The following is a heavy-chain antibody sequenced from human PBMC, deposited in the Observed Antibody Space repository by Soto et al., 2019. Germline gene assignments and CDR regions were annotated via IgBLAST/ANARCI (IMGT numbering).Heavy chain of an antibody. V-gene: IGHV1-46*04. D-gene: IGHD1-1*01. CDR1: GYTFTSFY. CDR3: ATPQLARHYYYDMEV. Sequence: QVQLVQSGAEVKKPGASVKVSCKASGYTFTSFYMRWVRQAPGQGLEWMGIINPSGTTTDYAQKLQGRVTMTRDTSTSTYYMEMSSLTSEDTAVYYCATPQLARHYYYDMEVWGQGTAVTVSS. J-gene: IGHJ6*02. CDR2: INPSGTTT.